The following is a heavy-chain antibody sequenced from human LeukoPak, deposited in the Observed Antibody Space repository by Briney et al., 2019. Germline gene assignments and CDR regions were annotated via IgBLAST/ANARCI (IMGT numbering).Heavy chain of an antibody. CDR1: GYSISSGYY. V-gene: IGHV4-38-2*02. Sequence: PSETLSLTCTVSGYSISSGYYWGWIRQPPGKGLEWIGSIYHSGSTYYNPSLKSRVTISVETSKNQFSLKLSSVTAADTAVYYCARVGGELPYYFDYWGQGTLVTVSS. CDR2: IYHSGST. CDR3: ARVGGELPYYFDY. D-gene: IGHD3-16*02. J-gene: IGHJ4*02.